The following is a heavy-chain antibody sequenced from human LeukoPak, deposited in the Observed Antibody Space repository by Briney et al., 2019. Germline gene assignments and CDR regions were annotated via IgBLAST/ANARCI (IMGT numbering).Heavy chain of an antibody. CDR2: LNSDGSST. J-gene: IGHJ4*02. D-gene: IGHD2-2*01. Sequence: GGSLRLSCAASGFTFSSYWMHWVRQAPGKGLVWVSRLNSDGSSTGYADSVKGRFTISRDNAKNTLYLQMNSLRAEDTAVYYCIRDLRYCSSTSCYDPCFDYWGQGTLVTVSS. V-gene: IGHV3-74*01. CDR3: IRDLRYCSSTSCYDPCFDY. CDR1: GFTFSSYW.